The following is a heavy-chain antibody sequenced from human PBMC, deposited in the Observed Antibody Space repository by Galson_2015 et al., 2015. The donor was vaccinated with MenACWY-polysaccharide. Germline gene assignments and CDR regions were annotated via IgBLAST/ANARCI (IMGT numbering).Heavy chain of an antibody. V-gene: IGHV4-39*07. Sequence: SETLSLTCTVSVGSISSSSHYWGWIRQPPGKGLEWIVSVYNSGSAYNNPSLKSRLTISLDTSENQFSLRVSSVTAADTAVYYCARGVNQRSLLGFWGQGTLVSVSS. D-gene: IGHD2-8*02. CDR1: VGSISSSSHY. CDR2: VYNSGSA. J-gene: IGHJ4*02. CDR3: ARGVNQRSLLGF.